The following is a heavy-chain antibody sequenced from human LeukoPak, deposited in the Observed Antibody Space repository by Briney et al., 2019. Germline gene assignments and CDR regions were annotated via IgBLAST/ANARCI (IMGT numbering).Heavy chain of an antibody. Sequence: PSETLSLTCAVYGGSFSGYYWSWIRQPPGKGLEWIGEINHSGSTNYNPSLKSRVTTSVDTSKNQFSLKLSSVTAADTAVYYCARCTRITMVRGVIITGIYYFDYWGQGTLVTASS. CDR1: GGSFSGYY. CDR2: INHSGST. J-gene: IGHJ4*02. D-gene: IGHD3-10*01. CDR3: ARCTRITMVRGVIITGIYYFDY. V-gene: IGHV4-34*01.